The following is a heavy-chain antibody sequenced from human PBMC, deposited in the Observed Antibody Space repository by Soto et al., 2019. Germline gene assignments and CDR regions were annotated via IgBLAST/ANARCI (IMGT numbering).Heavy chain of an antibody. CDR1: GGSVSSSNW. Sequence: SETLPLTSAVSGGSVSSSNWCSWVRQPPGKGLEWIGEIYHSGSTNYNPSLKSRVTISVDKSKNQFSLKLSSVTAADTAVYYCARGLTIFGVVIAFDIRGQGTMVT. CDR2: IYHSGST. J-gene: IGHJ3*02. CDR3: ARGLTIFGVVIAFDI. D-gene: IGHD3-3*01. V-gene: IGHV4-4*02.